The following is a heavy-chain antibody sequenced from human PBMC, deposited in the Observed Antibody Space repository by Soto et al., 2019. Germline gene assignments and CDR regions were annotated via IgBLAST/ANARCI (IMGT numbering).Heavy chain of an antibody. CDR2: INHSGST. CDR3: ARRLGDGSGRTNWFDP. D-gene: IGHD6-25*01. CDR1: GGSFRGYY. Sequence: NPSETLSLTCAVYGGSFRGYYCSWIRQPPGKGLEWIGEINHSGSTNYNPSLKSRVTISVDTSKNQFSLKLSSVTAADTAVYYCARRLGDGSGRTNWFDPWGQGTLVTVSS. J-gene: IGHJ5*02. V-gene: IGHV4-34*01.